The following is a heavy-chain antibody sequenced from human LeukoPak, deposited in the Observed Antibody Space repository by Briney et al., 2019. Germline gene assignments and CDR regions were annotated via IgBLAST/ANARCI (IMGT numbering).Heavy chain of an antibody. CDR1: GFTFSDYY. J-gene: IGHJ4*02. D-gene: IGHD5-12*01. CDR3: AKASMVATIPWGFDY. CDR2: ISGSGGST. Sequence: PGGSLRLSCAASGFTFSDYYMSWVRQAPGKGLEWVSAISGSGGSTYYADSVKGRFTISRDNSKSTLYLQMNSLRAEDTAVYYCAKASMVATIPWGFDYWGQGTLVTVSS. V-gene: IGHV3-23*01.